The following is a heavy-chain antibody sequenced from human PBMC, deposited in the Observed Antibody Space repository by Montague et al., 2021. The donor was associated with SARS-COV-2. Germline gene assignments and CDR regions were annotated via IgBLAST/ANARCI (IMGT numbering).Heavy chain of an antibody. Sequence: SETLSLTCTVSGGSISRYSWTWIRQPPGKGLEWIGYIYNSGSTNXNPSLTSRVTISVDTFKNQFSLKLSSVAAADTAVYYCARVGRGSSWYEVAFDIWGQGTMVTVSS. J-gene: IGHJ3*02. CDR2: IYNSGST. CDR1: GGSISRYS. V-gene: IGHV4-59*01. CDR3: ARVGRGSSWYEVAFDI. D-gene: IGHD6-13*01.